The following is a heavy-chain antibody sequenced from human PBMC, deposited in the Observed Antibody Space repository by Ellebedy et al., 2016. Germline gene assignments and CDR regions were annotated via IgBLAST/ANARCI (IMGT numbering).Heavy chain of an antibody. CDR3: ARRGYDYVWGSYRYFDY. J-gene: IGHJ4*02. CDR1: GGSFSGYY. CDR2: INHSGST. D-gene: IGHD3-16*02. Sequence: GSLRLSCAVYGGSFSGYYWSWIRQPPGKGLEWIGEINHSGSTNYNPSLKSRVTISVDTSKNQFSLKLSSVTAADTAVYYCARRGYDYVWGSYRYFDYWGQGTLVTVSS. V-gene: IGHV4-34*01.